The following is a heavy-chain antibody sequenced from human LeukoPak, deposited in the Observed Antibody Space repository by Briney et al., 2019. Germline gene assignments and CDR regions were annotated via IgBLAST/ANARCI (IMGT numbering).Heavy chain of an antibody. CDR1: GVTFANYA. D-gene: IGHD4-23*01. V-gene: IGHV3-23*01. CDR3: AKVPHYGGNSPYFDS. CDR2: VRGSGGET. J-gene: IGHJ4*02. Sequence: GGSLRLSCAASGVTFANYAMSCVRQAPGKGPECVSSVRGSGGETHYTDSVRCRFTISRDNSKGTIYPQMSSLRAEDTAVYYCAKVPHYGGNSPYFDSWGQGTLVTVSS.